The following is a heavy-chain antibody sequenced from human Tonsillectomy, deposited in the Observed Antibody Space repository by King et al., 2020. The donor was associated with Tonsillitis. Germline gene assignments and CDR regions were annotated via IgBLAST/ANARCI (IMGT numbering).Heavy chain of an antibody. CDR2: ISGDSSTI. Sequence: VQLVESGGGLVQPGGSLRLSCSVSGFTFSSSSMNWVRQAPGKGLEWVSYISGDSSTIYYADSVKGRFTISRENAKNSLYLQMNSLRAEDTAVYFCARDEGVAVRGLIIHFDYWGQGTLVTVSS. CDR1: GFTFSSSS. V-gene: IGHV3-48*01. CDR3: ARDEGVAVRGLIIHFDY. D-gene: IGHD3-10*01. J-gene: IGHJ4*02.